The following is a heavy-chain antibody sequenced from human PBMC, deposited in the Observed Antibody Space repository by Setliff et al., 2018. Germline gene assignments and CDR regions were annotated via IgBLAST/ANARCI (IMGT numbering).Heavy chain of an antibody. V-gene: IGHV4-38-2*02. CDR2: ISHGGST. CDR3: ARGSRKEYSSSWYLFDY. CDR1: GFSISSGYF. J-gene: IGHJ4*02. Sequence: SETLSLTCTVSGFSISSGYFWGWIRQPPGKGLEWIGTISHGGSTYYNPSLKSRVTISVDTSKNQFSLKLSSVTAADTAVYYCARGSRKEYSSSWYLFDYWGQGTLVTVSS. D-gene: IGHD6-13*01.